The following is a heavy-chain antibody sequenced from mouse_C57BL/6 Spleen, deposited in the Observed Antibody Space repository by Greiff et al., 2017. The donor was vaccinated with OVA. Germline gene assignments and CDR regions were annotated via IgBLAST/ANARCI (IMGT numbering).Heavy chain of an antibody. D-gene: IGHD2-5*01. CDR1: GYSITSGYY. J-gene: IGHJ1*03. CDR3: ARENSNYWYFDV. Sequence: DVTLQESGPGLVKPSQSLSLTCSVTGYSITSGYYWNWIRQFPGNKLEWMGYISYDGSNNYNPSLKNRISITRDTSKNQFFLKLNSVTTEDTATYYCARENSNYWYFDVWGTGTTVTVSS. V-gene: IGHV3-6*01. CDR2: ISYDGSN.